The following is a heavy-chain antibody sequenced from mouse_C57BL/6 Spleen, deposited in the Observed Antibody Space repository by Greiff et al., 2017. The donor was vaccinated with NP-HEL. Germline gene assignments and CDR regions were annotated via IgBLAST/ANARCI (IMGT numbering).Heavy chain of an antibody. CDR1: GFTFSDYY. V-gene: IGHV5-16*01. CDR2: INYDGSST. J-gene: IGHJ3*01. Sequence: EVKLMESEGGLVQPGSSMKLSCTASGFTFSDYYMAWVRQVPEKGLEWVANINYDGSSTYYLDSLKSRFIISRDNAKNILYLQMSSLKSEDTATYYCARGGSYYDPFAYWGQGTLVTVSA. CDR3: ARGGSYYDPFAY. D-gene: IGHD2-4*01.